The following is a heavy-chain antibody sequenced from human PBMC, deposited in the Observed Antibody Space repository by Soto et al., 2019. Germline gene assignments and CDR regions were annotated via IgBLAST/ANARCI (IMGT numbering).Heavy chain of an antibody. CDR1: GGSSSSGGDY. CDR2: IYYSGST. Sequence: PSETLCLTCTVSGGSSSSGGDYWSWIRQHPGKGLEWIGYIYYSGSTYYNPSLKSRVTISVDTSKNQFSLKLSSVTAADTAVYYCARLGGGSGSLYYYYYYGMDVWGQGTTVTVSS. D-gene: IGHD3-10*01. J-gene: IGHJ6*02. CDR3: ARLGGGSGSLYYYYYYGMDV. V-gene: IGHV4-31*03.